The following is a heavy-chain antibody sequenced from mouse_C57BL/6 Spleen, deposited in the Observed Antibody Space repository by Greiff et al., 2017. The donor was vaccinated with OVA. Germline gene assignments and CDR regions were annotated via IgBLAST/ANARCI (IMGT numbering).Heavy chain of an antibody. CDR3: ARDYGNSYYAMDD. J-gene: IGHJ4*01. CDR1: GYAFSSYW. D-gene: IGHD2-1*01. CDR2: IYPGDGDT. Sequence: QVQLKQSGAELVKPGASVKISCKASGYAFSSYWMNWVKQRPGKGLEWIGQIYPGDGDTNYNGKFKGKATLTADKSSSTAYMQLSSLTSEDSAVYFCARDYGNSYYAMDDWGQGTSVTVSS. V-gene: IGHV1-80*01.